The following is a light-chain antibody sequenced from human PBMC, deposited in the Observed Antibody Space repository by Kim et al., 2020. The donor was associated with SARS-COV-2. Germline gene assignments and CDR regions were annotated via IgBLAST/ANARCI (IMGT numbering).Light chain of an antibody. CDR1: QSLSFRYNAKNY. Sequence: DIVMTQSPESLPVSLGEKATISCRSSQSLSFRYNAKNYLAWYQQKAGQPPKLLFYWASTREIGVPDRFTASGSETDFTLTISDLQAEDVAVYYCQQYYSVPRTFGQATKVDIK. CDR3: QQYYSVPRT. CDR2: WAS. V-gene: IGKV4-1*01. J-gene: IGKJ1*01.